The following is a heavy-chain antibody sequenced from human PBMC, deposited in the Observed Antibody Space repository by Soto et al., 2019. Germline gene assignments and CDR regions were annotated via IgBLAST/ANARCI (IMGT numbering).Heavy chain of an antibody. Sequence: EVQLLESGGGLVQPGGSLRLSCAASGFTFSSCAMSWVRQAPGKGLEWVSAISGSGGSTYYADSVKGRFTISRDNSKNTLYLQMNSLRAEDTAVYYCAKGRPGGIAVAGTYFQHWGQGTLVTVSS. CDR2: ISGSGGST. D-gene: IGHD6-19*01. CDR1: GFTFSSCA. J-gene: IGHJ1*01. CDR3: AKGRPGGIAVAGTYFQH. V-gene: IGHV3-23*01.